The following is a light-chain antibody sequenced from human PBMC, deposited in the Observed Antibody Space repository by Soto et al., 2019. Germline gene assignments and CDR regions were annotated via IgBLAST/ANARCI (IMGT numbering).Light chain of an antibody. V-gene: IGKV1-5*01. CDR1: QSLSSW. J-gene: IGKJ1*01. CDR3: QQYNSYWT. Sequence: DIQMTPSPSTLSASVLARFTITFRASQSLSSWLAWYQLKPGKAPKLLIYDASSLESGVPSRFSGSGSGTEFTLTISSLQPDDFATYYCQQYNSYWTFGQGTKVDIK. CDR2: DAS.